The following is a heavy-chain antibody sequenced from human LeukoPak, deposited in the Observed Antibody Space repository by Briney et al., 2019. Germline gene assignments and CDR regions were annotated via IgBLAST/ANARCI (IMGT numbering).Heavy chain of an antibody. CDR2: ISGSSTNR. J-gene: IGHJ3*02. Sequence: GGSLRLSCAASGFTFSSYAMNWVRQAPGKGLEWVSFISGSSTNRFYADSVKGRFTISRDDAKNSLYLEMNSLRVEDTAVYYCARENFMATSGTTFDIWGQGTMVSVSS. D-gene: IGHD1-1*01. CDR3: ARENFMATSGTTFDI. CDR1: GFTFSSYA. V-gene: IGHV3-21*06.